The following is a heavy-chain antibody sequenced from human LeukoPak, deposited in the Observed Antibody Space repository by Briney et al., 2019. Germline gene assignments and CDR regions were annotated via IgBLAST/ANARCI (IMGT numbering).Heavy chain of an antibody. J-gene: IGHJ4*02. D-gene: IGHD3-22*01. CDR1: GFTFSDYY. Sequence: GGSLRLSCAASGFTFSDYYMSWIRQAPGKGLEWVSYISSSGSTIYYADSVKGRFTISRDNSKNTLYLQMNSLRAEDTAVYYCAKDFRGYYDSSGYYIGSYFDYWGQGTLVTVSS. CDR2: ISSSGSTI. CDR3: AKDFRGYYDSSGYYIGSYFDY. V-gene: IGHV3-11*04.